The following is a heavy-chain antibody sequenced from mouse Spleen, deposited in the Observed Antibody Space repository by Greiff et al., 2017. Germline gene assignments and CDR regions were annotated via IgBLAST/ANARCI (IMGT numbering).Heavy chain of an antibody. CDR3: ARWGYGPYYYAMDY. J-gene: IGHJ4*01. D-gene: IGHD1-2*01. CDR1: GDSFTSGY. V-gene: IGHV3-8*02. Sequence: EVQLQQSGPSLVKPSQTLYLSCSVTGDSFTSGYWNWVRKFPGNKLEYMGYISSSGSTYYNPSLKSRISITRDTPRNQYYLQLNSVTTEDTATYYCARWGYGPYYYAMDYWGQGTSVTVSS. CDR2: ISSSGST.